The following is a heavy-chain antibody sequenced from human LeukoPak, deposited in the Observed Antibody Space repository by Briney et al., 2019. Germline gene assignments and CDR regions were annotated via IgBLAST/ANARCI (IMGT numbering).Heavy chain of an antibody. D-gene: IGHD4-17*01. CDR3: ARSRTLTTVTTLGY. CDR1: GYTFTSYA. CDR2: ISAYNGNT. J-gene: IGHJ4*02. V-gene: IGHV1-18*01. Sequence: ASVKVSCKASGYTFTSYAISWVRQAPGQGLEWMGWISAYNGNTNYAQKLQGRVTMTTDTSTSTAYMELRSLRSDGTAVYYCARSRTLTTVTTLGYWGQGTLVTVSS.